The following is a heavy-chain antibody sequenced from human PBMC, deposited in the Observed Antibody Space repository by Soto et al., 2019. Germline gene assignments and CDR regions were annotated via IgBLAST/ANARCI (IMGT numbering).Heavy chain of an antibody. D-gene: IGHD3-3*01. J-gene: IGHJ4*02. V-gene: IGHV1-8*01. CDR2: MNPNSGNT. CDR3: ARGTTIFGLINQYYFDY. CDR1: GYTFTSYD. Sequence: ASVKVSCKASGYTFTSYDINWVRQATGQGLEWMGWMNPNSGNTGYAQKFQGRVTMTRDTSISTAYMELSSLRSEDTAVYYCARGTTIFGLINQYYFDYWGQAILLTVSS.